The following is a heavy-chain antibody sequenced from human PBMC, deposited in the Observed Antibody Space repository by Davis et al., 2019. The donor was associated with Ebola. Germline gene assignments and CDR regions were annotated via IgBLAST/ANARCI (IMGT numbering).Heavy chain of an antibody. CDR3: ARGWLRAGMDV. V-gene: IGHV6-1*01. J-gene: IGHJ6*04. CDR2: AYFTSKWYN. Sequence: HSQTLSLTCAISGDSVSGNNGAWNWIRQSPSRGLEWLGRAYFTSKWYNDYAVSVKSRITINPDTSKNQFSLQLNSVTPEDTALYYCARGWLRAGMDVWGEGTTVTVSS. CDR1: GDSVSGNNGA. D-gene: IGHD5-18*01.